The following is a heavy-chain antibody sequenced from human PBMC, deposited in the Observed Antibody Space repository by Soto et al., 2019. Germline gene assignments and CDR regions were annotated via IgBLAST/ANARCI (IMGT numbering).Heavy chain of an antibody. D-gene: IGHD3-22*01. CDR3: AKYQPMTQPRPYFDY. CDR2: ISSSGGST. Sequence: EVQLLESGGDLIQPGGSLKLSCVASGFTFSSYAMSWVRQAPGKGLGWVSAISSSGGSTFYADSVKGQFTISRDNSRNTLYLQMNSLRAEDTAIYYCAKYQPMTQPRPYFDYWGQGTLVTVSS. J-gene: IGHJ4*02. V-gene: IGHV3-23*01. CDR1: GFTFSSYA.